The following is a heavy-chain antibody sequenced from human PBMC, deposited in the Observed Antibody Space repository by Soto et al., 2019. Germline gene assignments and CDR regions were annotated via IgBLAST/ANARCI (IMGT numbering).Heavy chain of an antibody. V-gene: IGHV1-69*13. CDR3: ARFYGGLYSSSVVVLDP. CDR2: IIPIFGTA. D-gene: IGHD6-13*01. J-gene: IGHJ5*02. Sequence: SSVKVSCKASGGTFSSYAISWVRQAPGQGLEWMGGIIPIFGTANYAQKFQGRVTITADESTSTAYMELSSLRSEDTAVYYCARFYGGLYSSSVVVLDPWGQGTLVTVSS. CDR1: GGTFSSYA.